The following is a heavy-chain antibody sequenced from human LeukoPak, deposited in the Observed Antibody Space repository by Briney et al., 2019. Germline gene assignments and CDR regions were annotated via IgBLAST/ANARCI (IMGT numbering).Heavy chain of an antibody. D-gene: IGHD2-2*01. Sequence: SETLSLTCTVSGGSISSSTYYWGWIRQPPGKGLEWIGNIYYGGSTFYNPSLKSRVTISLDTSKNQFSLKLSSVTAADTAVYFCARQCSSTSCYSYWGQGTLVAVSS. J-gene: IGHJ4*02. CDR3: ARQCSSTSCYSY. V-gene: IGHV4-39*01. CDR1: GGSISSSTYY. CDR2: IYYGGST.